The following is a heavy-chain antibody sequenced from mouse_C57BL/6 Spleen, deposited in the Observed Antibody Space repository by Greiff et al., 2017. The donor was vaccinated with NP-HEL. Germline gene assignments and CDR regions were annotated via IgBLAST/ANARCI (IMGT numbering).Heavy chain of an antibody. J-gene: IGHJ4*01. CDR1: GYAFSSSW. CDR2: IYPGDGDT. CDR3: ARWGGNYEYAMDY. Sequence: VQLQQSGPELVKPGASVKISCKASGYAFSSSWMNWVKQRPGQGLEWIGRIYPGDGDTNYNGKFKGKATLTADKSSSTAYMQLSSLTSEDSAVYFCARWGGNYEYAMDYWGQGTSVTVSS. D-gene: IGHD2-1*01. V-gene: IGHV1-82*01.